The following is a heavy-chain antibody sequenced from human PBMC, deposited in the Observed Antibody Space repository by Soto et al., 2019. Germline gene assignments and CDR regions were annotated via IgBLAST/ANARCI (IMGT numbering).Heavy chain of an antibody. CDR3: ARGLRYYDFWSGYYVPYYFDY. CDR2: IYYSGST. V-gene: IGHV4-30-4*01. J-gene: IGHJ4*02. D-gene: IGHD3-3*01. Sequence: TLSLTCTVSGGSISSGDYYWSWIRQPPGRGLEWIGYIYYSGSTYYNPSLKSRVTISVDTSKNQFSLKLSSVTAADTAVYYCARGLRYYDFWSGYYVPYYFDYWGQGTLVTVS. CDR1: GGSISSGDYY.